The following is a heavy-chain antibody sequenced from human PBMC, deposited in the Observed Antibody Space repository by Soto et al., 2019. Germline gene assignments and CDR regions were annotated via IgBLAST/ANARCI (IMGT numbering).Heavy chain of an antibody. CDR2: ISYDGSNK. J-gene: IGHJ6*02. V-gene: IGHV3-30-3*01. CDR3: VIVLRYYDSSGSV. D-gene: IGHD3-22*01. CDR1: ELRRYP. Sequence: GGSLRLACAAYELRRYPMHCVRQAPGKGLEWVAVISYDGSNKYYADAVKGRFTIYSDNSKNTLYRQMTSLGADNTAVYYFVIVLRYYDSSGSVRDQATT.